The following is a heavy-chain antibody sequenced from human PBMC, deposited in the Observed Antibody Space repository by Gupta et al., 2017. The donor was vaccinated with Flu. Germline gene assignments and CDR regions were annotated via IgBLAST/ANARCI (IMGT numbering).Heavy chain of an antibody. V-gene: IGHV3-33*01. CDR3: AREGFRNRYFDS. D-gene: IGHD1-14*01. CDR1: GFTLSNYG. Sequence: QVQLVESGGGVVQPGRSLRLSCAASGFTLSNYGMHWVRQAPGKGLEWVAVIWYDGSHKYYAASLKGRFTISRDNSKNTLYLQMNGLRAEDTAVYFCAREGFRNRYFDSWGQGTLVTASS. CDR2: IWYDGSHK. J-gene: IGHJ4*02.